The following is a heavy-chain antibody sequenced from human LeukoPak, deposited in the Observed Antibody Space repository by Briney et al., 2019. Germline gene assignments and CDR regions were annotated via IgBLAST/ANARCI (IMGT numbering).Heavy chain of an antibody. J-gene: IGHJ4*02. D-gene: IGHD6-13*01. Sequence: GGSLRLSCAASGFTFRSYWMHWVRQAPGKGLVWVSRINSDGSSTSYADSVKGRFTISRDNAKNTLYLQMNSLRAEDTAVYYCATGGSIAASPFDYWGQGTLVTVSS. V-gene: IGHV3-74*01. CDR2: INSDGSST. CDR1: GFTFRSYW. CDR3: ATGGSIAASPFDY.